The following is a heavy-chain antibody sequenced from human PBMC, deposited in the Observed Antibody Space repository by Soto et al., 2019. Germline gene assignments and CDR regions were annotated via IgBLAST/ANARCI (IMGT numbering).Heavy chain of an antibody. CDR1: GGSFSVYY. D-gene: IGHD3-10*01. J-gene: IGHJ4*02. V-gene: IGHV4-34*01. CDR2: INHSGIT. Sequence: PSETLSLTCAVYGGSFSVYYWSWIRQPPGKGLDWIGEINHSGITNYXXSLKSRVXXSVDTSKNQFXLKLSXVTAADTAVCYCARADGSGSYYWDYWAQGTLVTVSS. CDR3: ARADGSGSYYWDY.